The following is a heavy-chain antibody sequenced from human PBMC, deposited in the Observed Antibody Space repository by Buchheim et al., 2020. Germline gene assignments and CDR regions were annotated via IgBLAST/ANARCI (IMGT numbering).Heavy chain of an antibody. CDR1: GFTFSDPY. D-gene: IGHD4-23*01. CDR2: ISSSSSFT. J-gene: IGHJ4*02. CDR3: ARDRHDYGGPYYFDY. Sequence: QVQLVESGGGLVKPGGSLRLSCAASGFTFSDPYMSRIRQAPGKGLEWVSYISSSSSFTNFADSVRGRFTISRDNAKHSLYLQMNSLRAEDTAVYYCARDRHDYGGPYYFDYWGQGTL. V-gene: IGHV3-11*06.